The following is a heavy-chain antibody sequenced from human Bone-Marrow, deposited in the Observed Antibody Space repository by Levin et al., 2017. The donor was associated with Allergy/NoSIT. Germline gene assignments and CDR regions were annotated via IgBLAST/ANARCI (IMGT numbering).Heavy chain of an antibody. CDR1: GFTFSSYA. V-gene: IGHV3-23*01. J-gene: IGHJ2*01. Sequence: GGSLRLSCAASGFTFSSYAMTWVRQARGKGLEWISGLSGRGETTYYADSVKGRFTISRDNDKNTLFLQMNSLRTEDTALFYCAKWVRGSDGGWFFDFWGRGTLVTVSS. CDR2: LSGRGETT. CDR3: AKWVRGSDGGWFFDF. D-gene: IGHD3-16*01.